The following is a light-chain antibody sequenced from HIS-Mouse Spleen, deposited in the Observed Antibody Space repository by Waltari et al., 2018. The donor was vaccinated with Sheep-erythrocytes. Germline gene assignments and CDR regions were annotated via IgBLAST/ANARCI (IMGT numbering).Light chain of an antibody. V-gene: IGKV1-9*01. CDR1: LGISSN. CDR2: AAS. J-gene: IGKJ4*01. CDR3: QQLKRYAART. Sequence: IQLPHSPSSLSASVGDRVTITYRARLGISSNLPWYQQKPGKAPKLLIYAASTLQSGVPSRFSGSGSGTEFTLTSSRLQPEDFATYYCQQLKRYAARTFGGGTKVNIK.